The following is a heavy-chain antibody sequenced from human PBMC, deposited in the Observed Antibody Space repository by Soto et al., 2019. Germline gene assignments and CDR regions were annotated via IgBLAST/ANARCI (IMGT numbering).Heavy chain of an antibody. J-gene: IGHJ5*02. D-gene: IGHD2-2*01. Sequence: SETLSLTCAVSGGSISSGGYSWSWIRQPPGKGLEWIGYIYHSGSTYYNPSLKSRVTISVDRSKNQFSLKLSSLTAAGTAVYYCARVPDRWGQGTLVTVSS. CDR2: IYHSGST. V-gene: IGHV4-30-2*01. CDR3: ARVPDR. CDR1: GGSISSGGYS.